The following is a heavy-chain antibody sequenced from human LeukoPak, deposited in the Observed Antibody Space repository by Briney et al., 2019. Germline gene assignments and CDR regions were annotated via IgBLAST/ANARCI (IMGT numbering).Heavy chain of an antibody. CDR2: IDWDDDK. J-gene: IGHJ4*02. CDR1: GFSLSTSGMC. V-gene: IGHV2-70*11. Sequence: ESGPTLVNPTQTLTLTCTFSGFSLSTSGMCVSWIRQPPGKALEWLARIDWDDDKYYSTSLKTRLTISKDTSKNQVVLTMTNMDPVDTATYYCAQITIAARSNPFDYWGQGTLVTVSS. CDR3: AQITIAARSNPFDY. D-gene: IGHD6-6*01.